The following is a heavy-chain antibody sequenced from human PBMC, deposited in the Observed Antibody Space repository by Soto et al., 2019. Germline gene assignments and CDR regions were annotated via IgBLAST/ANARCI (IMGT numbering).Heavy chain of an antibody. CDR1: GYTFTSYY. J-gene: IGHJ5*02. D-gene: IGHD3-10*01. CDR3: ARVFRGVIAAPDSWCDP. CDR2: INPSGGST. V-gene: IGHV1-46*03. Sequence: QVQLVQSGAEVKKPGASVKVSCKASGYTFTSYYMHWVRQAPGQGLEWMGIINPSGGSTSYAQKYRGRVTTTRDRSTSTVYRELSSLRSEDPAVYYCARVFRGVIAAPDSWCDPWGQGTLVTVSS.